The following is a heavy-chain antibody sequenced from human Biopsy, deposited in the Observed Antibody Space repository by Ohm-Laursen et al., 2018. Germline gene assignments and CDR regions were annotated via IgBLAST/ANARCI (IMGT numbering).Heavy chain of an antibody. CDR2: INGYSIST. Sequence: SVKVSCKASGHTLTNPDISWVRQAPGQGLGWLGWINGYSISTNYAPKFQGRIIMTTDTSTSTVYMELRSQRSDDTAMYYCTTDRTGRALFDNWGQGSLVTVSS. J-gene: IGHJ4*02. CDR1: GHTLTNPD. D-gene: IGHD3/OR15-3a*01. CDR3: TTDRTGRALFDN. V-gene: IGHV1-18*01.